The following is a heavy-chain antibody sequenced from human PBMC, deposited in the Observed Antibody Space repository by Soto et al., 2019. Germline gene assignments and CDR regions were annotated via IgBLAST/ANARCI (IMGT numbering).Heavy chain of an antibody. Sequence: VQLVESGGGLVQPGRSLRLSCAASGFTFDDYAMHWVRQAPGKGLEWVSGISWNSGSIGYADSVKGRFTISRDNAKNSLYLQMNSLRAEDTALYYCAKENYGDRGYFDYWGQGTLVTVSS. J-gene: IGHJ4*02. D-gene: IGHD4-17*01. V-gene: IGHV3-9*01. CDR3: AKENYGDRGYFDY. CDR2: ISWNSGSI. CDR1: GFTFDDYA.